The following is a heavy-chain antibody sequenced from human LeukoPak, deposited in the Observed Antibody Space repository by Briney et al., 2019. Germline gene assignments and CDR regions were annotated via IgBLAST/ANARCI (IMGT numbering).Heavy chain of an antibody. CDR3: ARARRRSLLWFGEFTFDY. CDR1: GYTLTELS. D-gene: IGHD3-10*01. Sequence: ASVKVSCKVSGYTLTELSMHWVRQAPGQGLEWMGWINPNSGGTNYAQKFQGWVTMTRDTSISTAYMELSRLRSDDTAVYYCARARRRSLLWFGEFTFDYWGQGTLVTVSS. V-gene: IGHV1-2*04. CDR2: INPNSGGT. J-gene: IGHJ4*02.